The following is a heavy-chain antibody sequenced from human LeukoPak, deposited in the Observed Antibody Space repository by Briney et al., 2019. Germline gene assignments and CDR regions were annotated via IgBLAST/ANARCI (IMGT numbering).Heavy chain of an antibody. V-gene: IGHV4-31*03. Sequence: PSETLSLTCTVSGGSISSGGYYWSWIRQHPGKGLEWIGYIYYSGSTHYNPSLKSRVTISVDTSKNQFSLKLSSVTAADTAVYYCARGGRDYVWGSYRPHYFDYWGQGTLVTVSS. J-gene: IGHJ4*02. D-gene: IGHD3-16*02. CDR1: GGSISSGGYY. CDR3: ARGGRDYVWGSYRPHYFDY. CDR2: IYYSGST.